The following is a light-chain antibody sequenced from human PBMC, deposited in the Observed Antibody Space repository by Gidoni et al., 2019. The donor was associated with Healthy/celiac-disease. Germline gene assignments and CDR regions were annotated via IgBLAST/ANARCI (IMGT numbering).Light chain of an antibody. V-gene: IGKV1-33*01. Sequence: DIQMTQSPSSLSASVGDRVTITCQASQDISNYLNWYQQKPGKAPKLLIYDASNLETGVPSRFSGSGYGTNFTFTISSLQPEDIATYYCQQYDNLPPFGQGTRLEIK. CDR3: QQYDNLPP. CDR2: DAS. CDR1: QDISNY. J-gene: IGKJ5*01.